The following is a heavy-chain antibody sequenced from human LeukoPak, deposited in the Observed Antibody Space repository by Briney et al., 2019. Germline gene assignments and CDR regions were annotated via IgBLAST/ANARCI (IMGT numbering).Heavy chain of an antibody. V-gene: IGHV4-59*01. CDR3: ARYVVVTAYFDY. CDR2: IYYSGST. J-gene: IGHJ4*02. D-gene: IGHD2-21*02. CDR1: GGSISSYY. Sequence: SETLSLTCTVSGGSISSYYWSWIRQPPGKGLEWIGYIYYSGSTNYNPSLKSRVTISVDTSKNQFSLKLSSVTAADTAVYYCARYVVVTAYFDYWGQGALVTVSS.